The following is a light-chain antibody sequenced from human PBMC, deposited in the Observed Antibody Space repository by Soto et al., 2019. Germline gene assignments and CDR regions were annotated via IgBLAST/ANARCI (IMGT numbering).Light chain of an antibody. CDR3: HQYGNSPWT. V-gene: IGKV3-20*01. CDR2: AAS. Sequence: EIVLTQSPGTLSLSPGDRATLSCTASQSGFSTYLAWFQLRPGQAPRLLIYAASIRATGIPDRFSGSGSGTDFSLTISRLEPEDFAVYYCHQYGNSPWTLGQGTNVEIK. J-gene: IGKJ1*01. CDR1: QSGFSTY.